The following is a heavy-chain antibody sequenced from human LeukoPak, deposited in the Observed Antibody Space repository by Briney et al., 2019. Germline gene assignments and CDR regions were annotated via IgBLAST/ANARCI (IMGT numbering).Heavy chain of an antibody. V-gene: IGHV4-34*01. CDR1: GGSFSGYY. CDR2: INHSGST. D-gene: IGHD1-20*01. CDR3: ARGYKRSNYYYYGMDV. J-gene: IGHJ6*02. Sequence: SETLSLTCAVYGGSFSGYYWSWIRQPPGKGLEWIGEINHSGSTNYNPSLKSRVTISVDTSKNQFSLKLSSVTAADTAVYYCARGYKRSNYYYYGMDVWGQGTTVTVSS.